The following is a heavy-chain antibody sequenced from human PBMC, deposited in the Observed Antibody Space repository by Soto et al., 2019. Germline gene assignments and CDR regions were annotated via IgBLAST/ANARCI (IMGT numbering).Heavy chain of an antibody. CDR2: VYYGGT. Sequence: SETLSLTCTVSGGSMSSNYWSWIRQSPGKGLEWIGFVYYGGTNYNPSFESRVTMSVDTPKNQFSLELSSVTAADTAVYYCARSAGGNSFFEFWGQGTLVTVSS. D-gene: IGHD1-1*01. CDR1: GGSMSSNY. J-gene: IGHJ4*02. V-gene: IGHV4-59*12. CDR3: ARSAGGNSFFEF.